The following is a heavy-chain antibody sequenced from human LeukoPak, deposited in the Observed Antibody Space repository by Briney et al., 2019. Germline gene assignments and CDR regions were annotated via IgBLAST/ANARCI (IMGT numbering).Heavy chain of an antibody. Sequence: ASVKVSCKASGDTLSGNYVQWVRQAPGHGLEWMGWNNLNSGGTNSPQKFQGWVTLTRDTSISTVYMELSRLRSDDTAVYYCASEYYDFLTGHSRGMDVWGQGTPVTVS. D-gene: IGHD3-9*01. J-gene: IGHJ6*02. V-gene: IGHV1-2*04. CDR2: NNLNSGGT. CDR3: ASEYYDFLTGHSRGMDV. CDR1: GDTLSGNY.